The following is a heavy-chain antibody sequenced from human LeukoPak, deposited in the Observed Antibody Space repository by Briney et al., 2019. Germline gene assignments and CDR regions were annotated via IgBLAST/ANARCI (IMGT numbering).Heavy chain of an antibody. J-gene: IGHJ6*02. CDR1: GYTLTSYG. CDR2: ISAYNGNT. D-gene: IGHD1-26*01. Sequence: ASVKVSCKASGYTLTSYGISWVRQAPGQGLEWMGWISAYNGNTNYAQKLQGRVTMTTDTSTSTAYMELRSLRSDDTAVYYCARVVGATTDYYYGMDVWGQGTTVTVSS. CDR3: ARVVGATTDYYYGMDV. V-gene: IGHV1-18*01.